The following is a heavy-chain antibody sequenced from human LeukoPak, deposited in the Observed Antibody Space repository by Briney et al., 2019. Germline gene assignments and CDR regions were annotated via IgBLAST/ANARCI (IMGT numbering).Heavy chain of an antibody. CDR1: GFTFSNAW. CDR2: IKSKTDGGTT. CDR3: TTEEYYDILTGYYRCY. Sequence: GGSLRLSCAASGFTFSNAWMSRVRQAPGKGLEWVGRIKSKTDGGTTDYAAPVKGRFTISRDDSKNTLYLQMNSLKTEDTAVYYCTTEEYYDILTGYYRCYWGQGTLVTVSS. D-gene: IGHD3-9*01. V-gene: IGHV3-15*01. J-gene: IGHJ4*02.